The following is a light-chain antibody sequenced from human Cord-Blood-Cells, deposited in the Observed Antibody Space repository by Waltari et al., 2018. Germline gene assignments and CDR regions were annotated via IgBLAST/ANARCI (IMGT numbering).Light chain of an antibody. CDR3: CSYAGSYTYV. J-gene: IGLJ1*01. CDR2: DVS. CDR1: SSDVGGSNY. Sequence: QSALTQPRSVSGSPGQSVTISCTGTSSDVGGSNYDSWYQHHPGKAPNLMIYDVSKRPSGVPDRFSGSKSGNTASLTISGLQAEDEADYYCCSYAGSYTYVIGTGTKVTVL. V-gene: IGLV2-11*01.